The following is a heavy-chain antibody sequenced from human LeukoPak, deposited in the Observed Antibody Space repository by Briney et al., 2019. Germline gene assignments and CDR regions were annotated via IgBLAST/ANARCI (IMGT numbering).Heavy chain of an antibody. CDR1: GFTFNTYN. CDR2: ISSSSSYI. CDR3: ARGNYFYNSSGYYYFDY. V-gene: IGHV3-21*01. J-gene: IGHJ4*02. Sequence: GGSLRLSCVASGFTFNTYNMNWVRQAPGKGLEWVSSISSSSSYIYYADSVKGRFTISRDNAKNSLYLQMNSLRAEDTAVYYCARGNYFYNSSGYYYFDYWGQGTLVTVSS. D-gene: IGHD3-22*01.